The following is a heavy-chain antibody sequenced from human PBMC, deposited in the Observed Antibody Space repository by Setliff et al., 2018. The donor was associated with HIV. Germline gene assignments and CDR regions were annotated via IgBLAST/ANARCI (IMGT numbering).Heavy chain of an antibody. Sequence: PSETLSLTCTVSSGSISTYYWTWIRQPPGKGLEYIGYIYYTGSTDYNPSLNGRVTMSVDTSNNQFSLSLRSVTAADTAIYYCARSIHGGGSEPFDTWGQGILVTVSS. CDR1: SGSISTYY. V-gene: IGHV4-59*12. CDR3: ARSIHGGGSEPFDT. D-gene: IGHD3-10*01. CDR2: IYYTGST. J-gene: IGHJ5*02.